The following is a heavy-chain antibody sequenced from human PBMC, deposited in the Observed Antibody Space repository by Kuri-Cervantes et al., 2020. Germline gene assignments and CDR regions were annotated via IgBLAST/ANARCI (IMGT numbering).Heavy chain of an antibody. J-gene: IGHJ4*02. CDR3: ARDCMGGSCYSGDY. CDR1: GFTFSAYS. Sequence: GESLKISCTASGFTFSAYSMNWVRQAPGKGLEWVSFIGSTTSTIFYADSAKGRFTISRDNAKNSLYLQMSSLRAEDTAVYYCARDCMGGSCYSGDYWGQGTLVTVSS. CDR2: IGSTTSTI. D-gene: IGHD2-15*01. V-gene: IGHV3-48*01.